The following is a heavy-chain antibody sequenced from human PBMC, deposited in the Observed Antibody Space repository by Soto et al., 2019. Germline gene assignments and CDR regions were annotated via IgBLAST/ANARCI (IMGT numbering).Heavy chain of an antibody. CDR1: GGSISSGAYY. Sequence: QVQLQESGPGLVKPSQTLSLTCTVSGGSISSGAYYWSWIRQHPGKGLEWIGYIYYSGSTYSNPSLTSRVAISVDKSKNQFSLKLSSVTAADTAVYYCAAVRQHYFDFWGQGTLVTVSS. V-gene: IGHV4-31*03. CDR3: AAVRQHYFDF. J-gene: IGHJ4*02. D-gene: IGHD1-1*01. CDR2: IYYSGST.